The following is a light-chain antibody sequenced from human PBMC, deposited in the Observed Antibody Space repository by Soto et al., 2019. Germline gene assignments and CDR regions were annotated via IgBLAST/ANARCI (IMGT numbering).Light chain of an antibody. J-gene: IGLJ2*01. CDR2: DVI. CDR3: SSHSSSSTLVV. V-gene: IGLV2-14*03. CDR1: SSDVGGYNY. Sequence: QSALSQPASMSGSPGQSITISCTGTSSDVGGYNYVSWYRQHPGKAPKLIIYDVIHRPSEVSNRFSGSKSGNTASLTISGLQAEDEADYYCSSHSSSSTLVVFGGGTQLTVL.